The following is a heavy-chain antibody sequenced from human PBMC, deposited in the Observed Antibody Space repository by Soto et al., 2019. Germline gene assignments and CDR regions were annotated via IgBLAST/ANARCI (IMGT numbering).Heavy chain of an antibody. CDR1: GFTFDDYA. CDR3: ANLAVAGTAASDYYMDV. D-gene: IGHD6-19*01. CDR2: ISWNSGSI. J-gene: IGHJ6*03. Sequence: GGSLRLSCAASGFTFDDYAMHWVRQAPGKGLEWVSGISWNSGSIGYADSVKGRFTISRDNAKNSLYLQMNSLRAEDTALYYCANLAVAGTAASDYYMDVWGKGTTVTVSS. V-gene: IGHV3-9*01.